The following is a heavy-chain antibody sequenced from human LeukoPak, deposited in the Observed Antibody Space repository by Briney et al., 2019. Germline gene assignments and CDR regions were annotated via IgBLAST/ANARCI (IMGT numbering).Heavy chain of an antibody. CDR2: IKQDGSEK. D-gene: IGHD5/OR15-5a*01. Sequence: GGSLRLSCAASGFTFSTYGMSWVRQAPGKGLEWGPSIKQDGSEKTYVDSVKGRFTISRDNAKNSLYLQMNSLRAEDTAVYYCARQKYLRGPDVEYFDYWGQGTLVTVSS. J-gene: IGHJ4*02. CDR1: GFTFSTYG. V-gene: IGHV3-7*01. CDR3: ARQKYLRGPDVEYFDY.